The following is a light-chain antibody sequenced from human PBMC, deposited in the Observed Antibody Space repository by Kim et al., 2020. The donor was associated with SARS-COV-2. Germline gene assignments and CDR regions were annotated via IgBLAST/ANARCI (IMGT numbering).Light chain of an antibody. CDR3: QSFDISQSGFVI. CDR2: DNN. CDR1: NSNIGAGFD. J-gene: IGLJ2*01. V-gene: IGLV1-40*01. Sequence: QSVLTQPPSVSGAPGQRVTISCTGSNSNIGAGFDVHWYQQVPGTAPKLLISDNNNRPSGVPDRISTSKSDTSVSLAISGLQPEDEADYYCQSFDISQSGFVIFGGVTQLTDL.